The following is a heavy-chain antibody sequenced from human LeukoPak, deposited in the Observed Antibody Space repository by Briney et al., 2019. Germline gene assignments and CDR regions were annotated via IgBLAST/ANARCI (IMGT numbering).Heavy chain of an antibody. V-gene: IGHV4-61*08. Sequence: SETLSLTCTVSGASVSSGGNYWSWIRQSPGKGMEWIGSFYYSGTTDYNPSLKGRVTMSIDRSKNQFSLNLNSVTAADTAVYYCARDTRNTWFYYWGQGTLVTVSS. J-gene: IGHJ4*02. CDR1: GASVSSGGNY. D-gene: IGHD1/OR15-1a*01. CDR3: ARDTRNTWFYY. CDR2: FYYSGTT.